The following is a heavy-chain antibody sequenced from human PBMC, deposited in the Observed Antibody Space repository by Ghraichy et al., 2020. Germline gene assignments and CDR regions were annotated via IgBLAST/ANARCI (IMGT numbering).Heavy chain of an antibody. J-gene: IGHJ4*02. CDR1: GFSFSNSA. CDR3: AKDGNRSGWFLVY. Sequence: LSLTCAASGFSFSNSAMSWVRQAPGKGLEWISAIGPPGTSTFYADSVKGRFTISRDNSKNTVYLQMNNLKGEDTATYYCAKDGNRSGWFLVYWGQGTLVTVSS. D-gene: IGHD6-19*01. V-gene: IGHV3-23*01. CDR2: IGPPGTST.